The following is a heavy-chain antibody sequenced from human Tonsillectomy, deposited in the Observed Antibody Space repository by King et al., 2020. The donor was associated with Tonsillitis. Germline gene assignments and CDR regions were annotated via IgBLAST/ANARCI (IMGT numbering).Heavy chain of an antibody. CDR1: GYTFTNYY. J-gene: IGHJ4*02. D-gene: IGHD1-26*01. CDR3: AREVGSTDS. V-gene: IGHV1-46*03. CDR2: IHPSDGVA. Sequence: QLVQSGTEVRKPGASVKVSCKASGYTFTNYYMHWVRLAPGQGLEWMGIIHPSDGVATYAQKFQGRLTITRDTSTTTLYMEFTSLTSEDTAVYYCAREVGSTDSWGQGTLVTVSS.